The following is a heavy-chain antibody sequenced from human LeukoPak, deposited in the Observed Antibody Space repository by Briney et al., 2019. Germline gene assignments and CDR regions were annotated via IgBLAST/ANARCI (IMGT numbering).Heavy chain of an antibody. CDR3: AKSVRFGELPPFDY. D-gene: IGHD3-10*01. Sequence: GGSLRLSCAASGFAFSSYAMSWVRQAPGKGLEWVSAISGSGGSTYYADSVKGRFTISRDNSKNTLYLQMNSLRAEDTAVYYCAKSVRFGELPPFDYWGQGTLVTVSS. J-gene: IGHJ4*02. CDR1: GFAFSSYA. V-gene: IGHV3-23*01. CDR2: ISGSGGST.